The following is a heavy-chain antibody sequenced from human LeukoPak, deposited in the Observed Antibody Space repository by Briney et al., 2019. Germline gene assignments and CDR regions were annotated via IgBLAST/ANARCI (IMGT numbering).Heavy chain of an antibody. CDR3: AKEAAAMGDCYYYYMDV. Sequence: PGESLRLSCAASGFTFSSYSMNWVRQAPGKGLEWVSSISSSSSYIYYADSVKGRFTISRDNAKNSLYLQMNSLRAEDTAVYYCAKEAAAMGDCYYYYMDVWGKGTTVTISS. CDR2: ISSSSSYI. J-gene: IGHJ6*03. D-gene: IGHD2-2*01. CDR1: GFTFSSYS. V-gene: IGHV3-21*01.